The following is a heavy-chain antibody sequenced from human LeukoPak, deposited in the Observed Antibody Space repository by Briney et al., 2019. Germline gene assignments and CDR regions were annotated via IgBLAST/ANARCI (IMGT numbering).Heavy chain of an antibody. J-gene: IGHJ4*02. D-gene: IGHD3-22*01. V-gene: IGHV3-7*01. CDR1: GLTFSNAW. CDR3: ASGFDSRFFDK. Sequence: PGGSLRLSCAASGLTFSNAWMSWVRQAPGKGLEWVANIKQDGNEKYYVDSVKGRFTISRDNAKNSLYLQMNSLRAEDTAVYYCASGFDSRFFDKWGQGTLVTVSS. CDR2: IKQDGNEK.